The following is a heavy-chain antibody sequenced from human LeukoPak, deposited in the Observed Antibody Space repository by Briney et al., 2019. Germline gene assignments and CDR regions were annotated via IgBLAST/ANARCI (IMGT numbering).Heavy chain of an antibody. J-gene: IGHJ4*02. CDR2: INSDGSST. CDR1: GFTFSSYW. Sequence: GGSLRVSCAASGFTFSSYWMHWVRQAPGKGLVWVSRINSDGSSTSYADSVKGRFTISRDNAKNTLYLQMNSLRAEDTAVYYCARGYCSSTSCYQYYFDYWGQGTLVTVSS. D-gene: IGHD2-2*01. CDR3: ARGYCSSTSCYQYYFDY. V-gene: IGHV3-74*01.